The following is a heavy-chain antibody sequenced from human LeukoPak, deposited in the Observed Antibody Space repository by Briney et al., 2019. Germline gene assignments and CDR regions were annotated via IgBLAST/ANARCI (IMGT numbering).Heavy chain of an antibody. CDR2: MNPNSGNT. Sequence: ASVKVSCKASGYTFTSYDINWVRQATGQGLEWMGWMNPNSGNTGYAQKFQGRVTMSRNTSISTAYMELSSLRSEDTAVYYCARAATSNGVCYTWGQGTLVTVSS. CDR3: ARAATSNGVCYT. J-gene: IGHJ5*02. D-gene: IGHD2-8*01. V-gene: IGHV1-8*01. CDR1: GYTFTSYD.